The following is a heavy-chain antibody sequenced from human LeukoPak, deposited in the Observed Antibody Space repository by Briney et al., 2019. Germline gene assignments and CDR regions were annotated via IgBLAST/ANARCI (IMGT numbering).Heavy chain of an antibody. V-gene: IGHV4-39*01. CDR1: GGSISSSSYY. CDR3: ARRSEYSSSWYGYYYYGMDV. CDR2: IYYSGST. D-gene: IGHD6-13*01. Sequence: PSETLSLTCTVSGGSISSSSYYRGWIRQPPGKGLEWIGSIYYSGSTYYNPSLKSRVTISVDTSKNQFSLKLSSVTAADTAVYYCARRSEYSSSWYGYYYYGMDVWGQGTTVTVSS. J-gene: IGHJ6*02.